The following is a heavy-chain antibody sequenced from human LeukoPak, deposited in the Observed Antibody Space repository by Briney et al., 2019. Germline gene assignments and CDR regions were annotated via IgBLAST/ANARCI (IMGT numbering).Heavy chain of an antibody. D-gene: IGHD6-19*01. V-gene: IGHV3-9*03. CDR1: GFTFDDYA. Sequence: GRSLRLSCAASGFTFDDYAMHWVRQAPGKGLEWVSGISWSSGSIGYADSVKGRFTISRDNAKNSLYLQMNSLRAEDMALYYCAKGSHSSGSNYFDYWGQGTLVTVSS. CDR3: AKGSHSSGSNYFDY. J-gene: IGHJ4*02. CDR2: ISWSSGSI.